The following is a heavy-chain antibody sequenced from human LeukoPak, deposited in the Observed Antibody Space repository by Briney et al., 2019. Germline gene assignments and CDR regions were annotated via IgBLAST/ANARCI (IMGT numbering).Heavy chain of an antibody. V-gene: IGHV3-48*04. Sequence: GGSPRLSCAASGFTFSSYSMNWVRQAPGKGLVWVSYISSSGSTIYYADSVKGRFTISRDNAKNSLYLQMNSLRAEDTAVYYCAELGITMIGGVWGKGTTVTISS. D-gene: IGHD3-10*02. CDR3: AELGITMIGGV. CDR2: ISSSGSTI. J-gene: IGHJ6*04. CDR1: GFTFSSYS.